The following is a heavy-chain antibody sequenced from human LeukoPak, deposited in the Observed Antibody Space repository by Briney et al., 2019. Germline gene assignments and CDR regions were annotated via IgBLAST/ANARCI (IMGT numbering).Heavy chain of an antibody. J-gene: IGHJ5*02. CDR3: ARAPPRGATVTGWFDP. CDR1: GGSISSGGYY. Sequence: SETLSLTCTVSGGSISSGGYYWSWIRQHPGKGLEWIGYIYYSGSTYYNPSLKSRVTISVDTSKNQFSLKLSSVTAADTAVYYCARAPPRGATVTGWFDPWGQGTLVTVSS. V-gene: IGHV4-31*03. CDR2: IYYSGST. D-gene: IGHD4-17*01.